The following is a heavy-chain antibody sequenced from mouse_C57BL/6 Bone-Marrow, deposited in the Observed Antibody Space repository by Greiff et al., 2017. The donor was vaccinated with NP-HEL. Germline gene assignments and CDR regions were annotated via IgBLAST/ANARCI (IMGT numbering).Heavy chain of an antibody. CDR1: GFTFSDYG. V-gene: IGHV5-17*01. CDR2: ISSGSSTI. CDR3: ARRAYYSNYEGAMDY. Sequence: DVKLVESGGGLMKPGGSLKLSCAASGFTFSDYGMHWVRQAPEKGLEWVAYISSGSSTIYYAVTVKGRFTMSRDNAKNTLVLQMTSLRSEDTAMYYCARRAYYSNYEGAMDYWGQGTSVTVSS. D-gene: IGHD2-5*01. J-gene: IGHJ4*01.